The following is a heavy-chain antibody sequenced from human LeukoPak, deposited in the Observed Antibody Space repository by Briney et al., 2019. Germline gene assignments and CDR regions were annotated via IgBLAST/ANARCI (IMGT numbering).Heavy chain of an antibody. CDR3: ARTPLSYNWNDGPDY. CDR1: GYTFTGYC. D-gene: IGHD1-1*01. V-gene: IGHV1-2*02. CDR2: INPNSGGT. J-gene: IGHJ4*02. Sequence: ASVKVSCKASGYTFTGYCMHWVRQAPGQGLEWMGWINPNSGGTNYAQKFQGRVTMTRDTSISTAYMELSRLRSDDTAVYYCARTPLSYNWNDGPDYWGQGTLVTVSS.